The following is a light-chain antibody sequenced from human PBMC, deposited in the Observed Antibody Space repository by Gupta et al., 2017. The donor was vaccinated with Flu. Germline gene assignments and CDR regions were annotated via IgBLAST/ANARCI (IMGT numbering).Light chain of an antibody. Sequence: DIQMTQSPSTLSAFVEDRVTITCRASQSISSWLAWYQEKPGTAPKLLIYGASSLEGGVPSRFSGSGSGTEFTLTISSLQPDDFATYYCQHYHSYPLTFGGGTKVEIK. CDR3: QHYHSYPLT. V-gene: IGKV1-5*03. CDR2: GAS. CDR1: QSISSW. J-gene: IGKJ4*01.